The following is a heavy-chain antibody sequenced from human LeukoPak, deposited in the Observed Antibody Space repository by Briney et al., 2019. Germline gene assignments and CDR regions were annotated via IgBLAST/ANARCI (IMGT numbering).Heavy chain of an antibody. V-gene: IGHV4-34*01. CDR3: ASHPAHTCSGGSCYSPNP. CDR2: INHSGST. Sequence: PSETLSLTCAVYGGSFSGYYWSWIRQPPGKGLEWRGEINHSGSTNYNPSLKSRVTISVDTSKNQFSPTPSSVPAADTAVYYCASHPAHTCSGGSCYSPNPWGQGTPVTVSS. D-gene: IGHD2-15*01. CDR1: GGSFSGYY. J-gene: IGHJ5*02.